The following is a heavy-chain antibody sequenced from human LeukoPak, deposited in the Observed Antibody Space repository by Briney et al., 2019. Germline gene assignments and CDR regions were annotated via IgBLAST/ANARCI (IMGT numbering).Heavy chain of an antibody. V-gene: IGHV1-69*04. Sequence: SVKVSCKASGGTFSSYAISWVRQAPGQGLEWMGRIIPILGIANYAQKFQGRVTITADKSTSTAYMELSSLRSEDTAVYYCARGFSRDGCWFDPWGQGTLVTV. CDR1: GGTFSSYA. D-gene: IGHD3-3*01. J-gene: IGHJ5*02. CDR3: ARGFSRDGCWFDP. CDR2: IIPILGIA.